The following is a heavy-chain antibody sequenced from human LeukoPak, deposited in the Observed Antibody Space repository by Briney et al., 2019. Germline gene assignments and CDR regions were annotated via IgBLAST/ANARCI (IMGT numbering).Heavy chain of an antibody. J-gene: IGHJ6*04. CDR1: GGSISSSSYY. V-gene: IGHV4-39*01. CDR2: IYYSGST. D-gene: IGHD2-21*02. Sequence: SETLSLTCTVSGGSISSSSYYWGWIRQPPGKGLEWIGSIYYSGSTYYNPSLKSRVTISVDTSKNQFSLKLSSVTAADTAVYYCARGRGVLVRSCGGDCLVLDVWGKGTTVTVSS. CDR3: ARGRGVLVRSCGGDCLVLDV.